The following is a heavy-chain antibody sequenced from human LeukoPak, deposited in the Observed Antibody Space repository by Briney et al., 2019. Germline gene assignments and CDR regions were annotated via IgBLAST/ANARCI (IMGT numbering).Heavy chain of an antibody. J-gene: IGHJ3*02. CDR3: AREILHEITTFGVAQDAFDI. Sequence: GGSLRLSCAASGFTFSSYEMNWVRQAPGKGLEWVSYISSSGSTIYYADSVKGRFTISRDNAKNSLYLQMNSLRAEDTAVYYCAREILHEITTFGVAQDAFDIWGQGTMVTVSS. CDR2: ISSSGSTI. V-gene: IGHV3-48*03. CDR1: GFTFSSYE. D-gene: IGHD3-3*01.